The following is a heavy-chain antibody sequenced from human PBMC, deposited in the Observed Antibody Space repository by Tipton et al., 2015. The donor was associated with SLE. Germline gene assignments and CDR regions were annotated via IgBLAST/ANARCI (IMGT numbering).Heavy chain of an antibody. V-gene: IGHV4-4*08. Sequence: TLSLTCTVSGGSISSNYWSWIRQPPGKGLEWIGYIFTTGRTKYSPSLTSRVTISGDTSKNQVSLRLTSVTAADTAVYYCAREWSGLDFWGRGTMVTVSS. CDR3: AREWSGLDF. CDR2: IFTTGRT. J-gene: IGHJ3*01. D-gene: IGHD3-3*01. CDR1: GGSISSNY.